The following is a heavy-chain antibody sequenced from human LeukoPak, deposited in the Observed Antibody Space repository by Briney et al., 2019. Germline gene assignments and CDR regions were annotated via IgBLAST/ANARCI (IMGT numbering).Heavy chain of an antibody. CDR2: IIPIFGTA. V-gene: IGHV1-69*13. CDR3: ARVPPGISSRDYYYYYGMDV. D-gene: IGHD1-14*01. Sequence: ASVKVSCKASGGTFSSYAISWVRQAPGQGLERMGGIIPIFGTANYAQKFQGRVTITADESTSTAYMELSSLRSEDTAVYYCARVPPGISSRDYYYYYGMDVWGQGTTVTVSS. CDR1: GGTFSSYA. J-gene: IGHJ6*02.